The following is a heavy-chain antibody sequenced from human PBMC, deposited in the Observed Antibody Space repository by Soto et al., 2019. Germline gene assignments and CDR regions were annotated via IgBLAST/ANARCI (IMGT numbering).Heavy chain of an antibody. D-gene: IGHD2-2*01. J-gene: IGHJ6*02. CDR3: AISLPGIVLVPAAMDYYYGMDV. CDR2: ISAYNGNT. V-gene: IGHV1-18*01. CDR1: GYTFTSYG. Sequence: ASVKVSCKASGYTFTSYGISWVRQAPGQGLEWMGWISAYNGNTNYAQKLQGRVTMTTDTSTSTAYMELRSLRSDDTAVYYCAISLPGIVLVPAAMDYYYGMDVWGQGTTVTVSS.